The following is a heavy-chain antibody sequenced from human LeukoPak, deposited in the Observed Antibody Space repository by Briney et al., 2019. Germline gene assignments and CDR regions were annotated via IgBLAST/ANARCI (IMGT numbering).Heavy chain of an antibody. CDR3: AELGITMIGGV. D-gene: IGHD3-10*02. CDR2: INEDGGEI. V-gene: IGHV3-7*01. Sequence: QPGGSLRLSCAASGFTFSSSWMTWVRQAPGKGLEWVASINEDGGEIHYVDSVKGRFTISRDNAKNSLYLQMNSLRAEDTAVYYCAELGITMIGGVWGKGTTVTISS. J-gene: IGHJ6*04. CDR1: GFTFSSSW.